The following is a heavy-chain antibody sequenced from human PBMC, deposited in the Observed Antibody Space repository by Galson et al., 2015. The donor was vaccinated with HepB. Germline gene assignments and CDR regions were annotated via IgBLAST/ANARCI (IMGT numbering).Heavy chain of an antibody. V-gene: IGHV3-11*06. D-gene: IGHD4-17*01. J-gene: IGHJ4*02. CDR3: ARVNEEYGDYPDY. CDR1: GFAFSDYY. CDR2: ISSSSSYT. Sequence: SLRLSCAASGFAFSDYYMSWIRQAPGKGLEWVSYISSSSSYTNYADSVKGRFTISRDNAKNSLYLQMNSLRAEDTAVYYCARVNEEYGDYPDYWGQGTLVTVSS.